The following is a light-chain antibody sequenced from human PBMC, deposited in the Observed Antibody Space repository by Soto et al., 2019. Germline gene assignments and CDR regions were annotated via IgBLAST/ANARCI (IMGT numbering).Light chain of an antibody. Sequence: DIHMTDAPSSLSASVLYRVTITFLASQSISSYLNWYQQKPGKAPKLLIYAASSLQSGVPSRFSGSGSGTDFTLTISSLQPEDFATYYCQQSYSTPQTFGQGTKVDIK. CDR3: QQSYSTPQT. J-gene: IGKJ1*01. V-gene: IGKV1-39*01. CDR1: QSISSY. CDR2: AAS.